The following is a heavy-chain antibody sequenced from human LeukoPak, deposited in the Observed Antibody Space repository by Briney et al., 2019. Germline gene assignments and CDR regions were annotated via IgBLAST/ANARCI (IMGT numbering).Heavy chain of an antibody. CDR1: GYNFPTYW. D-gene: IGHD3-22*01. CDR3: VRTYDRSGHYYPDY. Sequence: GESLKISCKGSGYNFPTYWIGWVRQMPGKGLEWMGFTYPGDSDTQYSPSFQGQVTISVDESISTTYLQWSSLKASDTAMCYCVRTYDRSGHYYPDYWGQGTLVTVSS. CDR2: TYPGDSDT. V-gene: IGHV5-51*01. J-gene: IGHJ4*02.